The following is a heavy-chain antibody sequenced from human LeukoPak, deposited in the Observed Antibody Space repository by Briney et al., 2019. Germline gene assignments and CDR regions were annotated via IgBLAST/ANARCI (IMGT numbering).Heavy chain of an antibody. CDR2: ISSDSSYI. J-gene: IGHJ6*02. CDR1: GFTFSDYP. CDR3: ARVGPNCSGGSCYYYYYGMDV. Sequence: GGSLRLSCVGAGFTFSDYPINWVRQAPGKGLEWVSSISSDSSYIYYADSVKGRFTISRDNAKNSLYLQINSLRAEDTAVYYCARVGPNCSGGSCYYYYYGMDVWGQGTTVTVSS. D-gene: IGHD2-15*01. V-gene: IGHV3-21*01.